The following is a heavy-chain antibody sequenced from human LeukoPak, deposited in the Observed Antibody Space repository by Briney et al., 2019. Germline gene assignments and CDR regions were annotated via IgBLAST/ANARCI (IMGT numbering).Heavy chain of an antibody. V-gene: IGHV3-30*02. D-gene: IGHD6-13*01. CDR3: AKDPRAYSSTWIFDY. Sequence: GGSLRLSCAASGFTFSSYGMHWVRQAPGKGPEWVAFIRDGGNNKYYADSVKGRFTISRDNSKDTLYLQMNSLRAEDTAVYYCAKDPRAYSSTWIFDYWGQGTPVTVSS. CDR2: IRDGGNNK. J-gene: IGHJ4*02. CDR1: GFTFSSYG.